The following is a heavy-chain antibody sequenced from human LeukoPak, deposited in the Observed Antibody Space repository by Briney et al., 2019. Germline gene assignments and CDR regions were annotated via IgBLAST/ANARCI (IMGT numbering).Heavy chain of an antibody. CDR3: ASGVASDAFGI. CDR1: GFTFSSYA. V-gene: IGHV3-30*01. Sequence: GRSLRLSCAASGFTFSSYAMHWVRQAPGKGLEWVAVISYDGSNRYYADSVKGRFTISRDNSKNTLYLQMNSLRAEDTAVYYCASGVASDAFGIWGQGTMVTVSS. CDR2: ISYDGSNR. D-gene: IGHD3-10*01. J-gene: IGHJ3*02.